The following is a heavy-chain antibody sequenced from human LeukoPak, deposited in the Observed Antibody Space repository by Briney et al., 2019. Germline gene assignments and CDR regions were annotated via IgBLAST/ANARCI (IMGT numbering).Heavy chain of an antibody. CDR2: IWYDGSNK. D-gene: IGHD3-10*01. CDR3: ARRNLRSGSSPGFDP. V-gene: IGHV3-33*01. Sequence: GGSLRLSCAASGFTFSSYGIHWVRQAPGKGLEWVAVIWYDGSNKYYADSVKGRFTISRDNSKNTLYLQMNSLRAEDTAVYYCARRNLRSGSSPGFDPWGQGTLVTVSS. CDR1: GFTFSSYG. J-gene: IGHJ5*02.